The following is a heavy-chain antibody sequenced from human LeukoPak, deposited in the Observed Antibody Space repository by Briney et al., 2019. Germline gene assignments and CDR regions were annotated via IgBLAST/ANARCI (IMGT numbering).Heavy chain of an antibody. J-gene: IGHJ4*02. V-gene: IGHV3-66*02. D-gene: IGHD6-13*01. CDR3: ARIAAAGPFDY. CDR2: IYSGGGGSA. Sequence: GGSLRLSCAATGITVSSSYMSWVRQAPGKGLEWVSVIYSGGGGSAYYADSVKGRFTISRDNSKNTLYLQMNSLRGEDTAVYYCARIAAAGPFDYWAREPWSPSPQ. CDR1: GITVSSSY.